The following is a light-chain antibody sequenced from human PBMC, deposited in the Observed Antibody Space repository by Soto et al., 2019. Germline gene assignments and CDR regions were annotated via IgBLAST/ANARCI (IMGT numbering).Light chain of an antibody. CDR1: QSVSSN. CDR3: HQYNYWPPET. Sequence: ENVLTQSPGTLSLSPGERATLSCRASQSVSSNLAWYQQKPGQAPRLLIYGASTRATGIPARFSGSGSGTEFILTISSLQSEDSAVYYCHQYNYWPPETFGQGTKVDIK. J-gene: IGKJ1*01. V-gene: IGKV3-15*01. CDR2: GAS.